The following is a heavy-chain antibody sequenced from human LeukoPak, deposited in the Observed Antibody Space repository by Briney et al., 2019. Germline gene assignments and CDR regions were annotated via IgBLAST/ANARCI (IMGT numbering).Heavy chain of an antibody. D-gene: IGHD3-3*01. CDR2: ISYDGSNK. CDR1: GFTFSSYA. J-gene: IGHJ5*02. V-gene: IGHV3-30*04. Sequence: PGGSLRLSCAASGFTFSSYAMHWVRQAPGKGLEWVAVISYDGSNKYYADSVKGRFTISRDNSKNTLYLQMNSLRAEDTAVYYCAGDFFSWFDPWGQGTLVTVSS. CDR3: AGDFFSWFDP.